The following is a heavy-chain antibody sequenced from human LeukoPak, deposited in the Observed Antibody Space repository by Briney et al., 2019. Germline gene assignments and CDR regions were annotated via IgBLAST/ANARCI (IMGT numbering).Heavy chain of an antibody. CDR1: GFTFSSYG. J-gene: IGHJ6*02. Sequence: TGGSLRLSCAASGFTFSSYGMHWVRQAPGKGLEWVAIVWCDGGNKFYADSVKGRFTISRDNSKNTLYLQMNSLRAEDTAVYYCASGYSNTWDRGYYYGMDVWGQGTTVTVSS. V-gene: IGHV3-33*01. CDR3: ASGYSNTWDRGYYYGMDV. CDR2: VWCDGGNK. D-gene: IGHD6-13*01.